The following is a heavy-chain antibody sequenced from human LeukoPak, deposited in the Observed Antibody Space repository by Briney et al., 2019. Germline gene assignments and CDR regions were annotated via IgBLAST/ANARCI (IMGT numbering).Heavy chain of an antibody. CDR1: GYSFTSYN. Sequence: ASVKVSCKTSGYSFTSYNLHWVRQAPGQRLEWMGIVNPSGGNTNYAQKFQGRVTMTRDTSTSTVYMELSSLKSEDTAVYYCARVRDGYNDAYDIWGQGTMVTVSS. J-gene: IGHJ3*02. V-gene: IGHV1-46*01. CDR3: ARVRDGYNDAYDI. CDR2: VNPSGGNT. D-gene: IGHD5-24*01.